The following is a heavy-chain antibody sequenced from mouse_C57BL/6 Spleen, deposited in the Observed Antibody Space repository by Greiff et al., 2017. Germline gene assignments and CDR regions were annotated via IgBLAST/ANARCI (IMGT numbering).Heavy chain of an antibody. V-gene: IGHV1-7*01. Sequence: QVQLQQSGAELAKPGASVKLSCKASGYTFTSYWMHWVKQRPGRGLEWIGYINPSSGSTKYNQKFKDKATLTADKPSSTAYMQLSSLTYEDSAVYYCARRNARYNAMDCWGGGTSVTVSS. CDR1: GYTFTSYW. J-gene: IGHJ4*01. D-gene: IGHD2-12*01. CDR2: INPSSGST. CDR3: ARRNARYNAMDC.